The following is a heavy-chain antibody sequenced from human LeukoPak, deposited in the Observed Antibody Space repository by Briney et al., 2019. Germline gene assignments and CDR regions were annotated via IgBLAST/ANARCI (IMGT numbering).Heavy chain of an antibody. V-gene: IGHV3-33*01. CDR2: IWFDGSNK. CDR1: GFTLSTYA. J-gene: IGHJ4*02. CDR3: AREWVTVFGGFDY. D-gene: IGHD3-3*01. Sequence: PGGSLRLSCAASGFTLSTYAMHWVRQAPGKGLQWVGVIWFDGSNKYSADSVKGRFTISRDNSKNTLYLQMNNLRAGDTAVYYCAREWVTVFGGFDYWGQGTLVTVSS.